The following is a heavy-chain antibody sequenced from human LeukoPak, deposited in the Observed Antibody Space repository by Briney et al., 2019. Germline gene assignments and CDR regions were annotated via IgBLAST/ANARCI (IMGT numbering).Heavy chain of an antibody. CDR3: AKNSFWTSVAGTGFDY. D-gene: IGHD6-19*01. Sequence: PGGSLRLSCAASGFTFTSYAMSWVRQAPGKGLEWLSTISGSGGNTYYADSVKGRFTISRDNSKNMLYLQMSSLRAEDTAVYYCAKNSFWTSVAGTGFDYWGQGTLVTVSS. CDR2: ISGSGGNT. J-gene: IGHJ4*02. CDR1: GFTFTSYA. V-gene: IGHV3-23*01.